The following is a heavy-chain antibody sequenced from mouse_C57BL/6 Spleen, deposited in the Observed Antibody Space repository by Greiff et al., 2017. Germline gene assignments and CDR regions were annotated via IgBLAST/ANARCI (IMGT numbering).Heavy chain of an antibody. CDR3: AGSEGCAVVGNWYFDV. D-gene: IGHD1-1*01. V-gene: IGHV1-76*01. CDR1: GYTFTDYY. Sequence: QVQLQQSGAELVRPGASVKLSCKASGYTFTDYYINWVKQRPGQGLEWIARIYPGSGNTSYNEKFKGKATLTAEKSSSTAYMQLSSLTSDDSAVYFGAGSEGCAVVGNWYFDVWGTGTTVTVSS. CDR2: IYPGSGNT. J-gene: IGHJ1*03.